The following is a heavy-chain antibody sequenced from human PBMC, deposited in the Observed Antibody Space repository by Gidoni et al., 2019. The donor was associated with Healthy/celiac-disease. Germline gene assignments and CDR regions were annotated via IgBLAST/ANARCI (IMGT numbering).Heavy chain of an antibody. V-gene: IGHV4-34*01. CDR3: ARAFGTGPDSSGYLFDY. CDR2: INHSGST. CDR1: GGSFSGYY. J-gene: IGHJ4*02. Sequence: QVQLQQWGAGLLKPSETLSLTCAVYGGSFSGYYWSWIRQPPGKGLEWIGEINHSGSTNYNPSLKSRVTISVDTSKNQFSLKLSSVTAADTAVYYCARAFGTGPDSSGYLFDYWGQGTLVTVSS. D-gene: IGHD3-22*01.